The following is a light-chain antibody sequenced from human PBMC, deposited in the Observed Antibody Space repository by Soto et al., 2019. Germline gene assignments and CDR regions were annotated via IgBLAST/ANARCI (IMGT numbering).Light chain of an antibody. J-gene: IGKJ2*01. CDR1: QSVTGSY. CDR2: GAS. CDR3: QQYGSSPVT. Sequence: EIVLTQSPGTLSLSPGERATLSCRASQSVTGSYLAWYQQKAGQPPRLLIYGASSRATGIPDRISGSGSGTDFTLTISRLESEDFAIYYCQQYGSSPVTFGQGTKLEIK. V-gene: IGKV3-20*01.